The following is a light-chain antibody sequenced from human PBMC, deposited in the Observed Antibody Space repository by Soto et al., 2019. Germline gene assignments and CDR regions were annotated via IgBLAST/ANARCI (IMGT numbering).Light chain of an antibody. CDR1: QSVSSN. V-gene: IGKV3-15*01. J-gene: IGKJ5*01. CDR2: GAS. CDR3: QQYYNWPRT. Sequence: EIVLTQSPATLSLSPGERATLSCRASQSVSSNLAWYQQKPGQAPRLLTYGASTRATGIPARFSGSGSGTEFTLTISSLQPEDFAVYFCQQYYNWPRTFGQGTRLEIK.